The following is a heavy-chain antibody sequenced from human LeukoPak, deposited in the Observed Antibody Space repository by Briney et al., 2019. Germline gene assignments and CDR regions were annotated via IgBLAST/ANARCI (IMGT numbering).Heavy chain of an antibody. Sequence: GGSLRLSCAASGFTFSSYAMSWVRQAPGKGLEWVSAISGSGGSTYYADSVKGRFTISRDNSKNTLYLQMNSLRAEDTAVYYCAKDHEEGIAVAGTGFDYWGQGTLVTVSS. CDR3: AKDHEEGIAVAGTGFDY. CDR1: GFTFSSYA. D-gene: IGHD6-19*01. V-gene: IGHV3-23*01. CDR2: ISGSGGST. J-gene: IGHJ4*02.